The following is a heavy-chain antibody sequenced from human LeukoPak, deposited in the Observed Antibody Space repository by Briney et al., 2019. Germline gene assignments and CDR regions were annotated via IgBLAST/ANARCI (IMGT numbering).Heavy chain of an antibody. D-gene: IGHD4-17*01. CDR1: GYTFTASY. V-gene: IGHV1-2*02. CDR3: ARVVKAYGDYAFDY. J-gene: IGHJ4*02. CDR2: INPNSGGT. Sequence: GASVEVSCKASGYTFTASYMNWVRQAPGQGLEWMGWINPNSGGTNYAQKFQGRVTMTRGTSISTAYMELSRLRSDDTAVYYCARVVKAYGDYAFDYWGQGTLVTVSS.